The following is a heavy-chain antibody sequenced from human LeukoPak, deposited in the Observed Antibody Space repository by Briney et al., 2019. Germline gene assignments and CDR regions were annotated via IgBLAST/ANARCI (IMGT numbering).Heavy chain of an antibody. Sequence: GEPLKISCKGSGYSFTTYWIGWVHQMPGKGLEWMGIIYPGDSDTRYSPSFQGQVTISADKSNSTAYLQWSSLKASDTAMYYCARPAPLYSSSRHFDYWGQGTLVTVSS. CDR2: IYPGDSDT. CDR3: ARPAPLYSSSRHFDY. D-gene: IGHD6-6*01. CDR1: GYSFTTYW. V-gene: IGHV5-51*07. J-gene: IGHJ4*02.